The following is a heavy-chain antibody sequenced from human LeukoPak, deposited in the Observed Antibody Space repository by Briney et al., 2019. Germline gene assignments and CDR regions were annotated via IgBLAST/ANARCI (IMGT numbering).Heavy chain of an antibody. CDR3: ASLGGVSGSGAFDY. Sequence: PSEALSLTCTDSGGSISRYYRSWIRQAPGGGLGWVGYIYYSGRTNYHPSLKSRVTISVDTSKNQFSLKLSSVTAADTAVYYCASLGGVSGSGAFDYWGQGTLVTVSS. CDR2: IYYSGRT. D-gene: IGHD3-10*01. J-gene: IGHJ4*02. V-gene: IGHV4-59*01. CDR1: GGSISRYY.